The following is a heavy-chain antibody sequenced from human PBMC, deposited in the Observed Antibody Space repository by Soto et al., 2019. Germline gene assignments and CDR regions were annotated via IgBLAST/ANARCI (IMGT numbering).Heavy chain of an antibody. CDR1: GDSIISTNW. CDR2: IHHGGNI. J-gene: IGHJ4*02. Sequence: LTCAVSGDSIISTNWWHWVRQSPDKGLEWIGAIHHGGNINYNPSLKSRVTISMDKSKNQFSLKLNSVTAEDTAVYYCARVRQYSTRTICSQDHWGQGTRDTVSS. V-gene: IGHV4-4*02. CDR3: ARVRQYSTRTICSQDH. D-gene: IGHD1-1*01.